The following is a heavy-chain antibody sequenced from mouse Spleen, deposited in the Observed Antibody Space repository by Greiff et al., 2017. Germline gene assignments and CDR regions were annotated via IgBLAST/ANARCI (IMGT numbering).Heavy chain of an antibody. CDR1: GYTFTDYY. J-gene: IGHJ3*01. Sequence: EVKLVESGPELVKPGASVKISCKASGYTFTDYYMNWVKQSHGKSLEWIGDINPNNGGTSYNQKFKGKATLTVDKSSSTAYMELRSLTSEDSAVYYCARNYYGSSYSWFAYWGQGTLVTVSA. D-gene: IGHD1-1*01. CDR3: ARNYYGSSYSWFAY. CDR2: INPNNGGT. V-gene: IGHV1-26*01.